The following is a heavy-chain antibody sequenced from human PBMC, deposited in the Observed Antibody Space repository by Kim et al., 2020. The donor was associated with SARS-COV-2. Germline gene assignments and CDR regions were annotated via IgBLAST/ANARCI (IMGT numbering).Heavy chain of an antibody. V-gene: IGHV1-3*01. D-gene: IGHD6-19*01. J-gene: IGHJ4*02. Sequence: GNTKYSQKFQGRGTITRDTSASTAYMELSSLRSEDTAVYYCARDSSGWYFWGQGTLVTVSS. CDR3: ARDSSGWYF. CDR2: GNT.